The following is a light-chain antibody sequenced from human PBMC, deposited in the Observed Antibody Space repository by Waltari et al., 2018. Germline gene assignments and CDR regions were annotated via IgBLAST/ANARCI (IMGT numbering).Light chain of an antibody. Sequence: DIQMTQSPSTLSASVGDRVTITCRASQSISSWLAWYRQQPGKVPELLIYKASTLQSGVPSSFSGSGSGTEFTLTISSLQADDFAAYYCQQYNSYPLTFGGGTKVEV. CDR2: KAS. V-gene: IGKV1-5*03. J-gene: IGKJ4*01. CDR3: QQYNSYPLT. CDR1: QSISSW.